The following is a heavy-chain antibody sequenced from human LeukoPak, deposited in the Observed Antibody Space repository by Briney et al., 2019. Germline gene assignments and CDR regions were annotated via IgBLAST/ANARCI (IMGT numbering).Heavy chain of an antibody. J-gene: IGHJ5*02. Sequence: SETLSLTCTVSGGSISDYYWSWIRQPPGKGLEWVGYIYYSGSTNYNPSLKSRVSMSVDTSKNHLTLKLSSVTAADTAVYYCARGLFRFDPWGQGTLVTVSS. CDR3: ARGLFRFDP. CDR1: GGSISDYY. V-gene: IGHV4-59*01. CDR2: IYYSGST.